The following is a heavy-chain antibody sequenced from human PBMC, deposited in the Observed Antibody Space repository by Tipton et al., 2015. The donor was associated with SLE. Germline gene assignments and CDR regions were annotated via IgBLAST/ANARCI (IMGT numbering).Heavy chain of an antibody. D-gene: IGHD6-19*01. Sequence: SLRLSCAASGFTFSIYAIHWVRQAPGKGLEWVSVIYSGGSTYYADSVKGRFTISRHNSKNTLYLQMNSLRAEDTAVYYCARDPGSGWFQFDYWGQGTLVTVSS. V-gene: IGHV3-53*04. CDR3: ARDPGSGWFQFDY. CDR2: IYSGGST. CDR1: GFTFSIYA. J-gene: IGHJ4*02.